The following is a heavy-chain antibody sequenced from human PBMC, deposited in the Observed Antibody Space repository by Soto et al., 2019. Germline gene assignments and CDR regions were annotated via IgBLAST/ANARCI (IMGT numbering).Heavy chain of an antibody. CDR2: IYYSGST. CDR1: GGSLSSYY. V-gene: IGHV4-59*01. CDR3: ARVIDYSSGWPNTFFDY. D-gene: IGHD6-19*01. J-gene: IGHJ4*02. Sequence: SETLSLTCTVSGGSLSSYYWSWIRQPPGKGLEWIGYIYYSGSTNYNPSLKSRVTISVDTSKNQFSLKLSSVTAADTAVYYCARVIDYSSGWPNTFFDYWGQGTLVTVSS.